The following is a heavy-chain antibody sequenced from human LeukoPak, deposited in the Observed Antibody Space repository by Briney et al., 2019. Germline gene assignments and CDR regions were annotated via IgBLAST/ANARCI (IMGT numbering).Heavy chain of an antibody. V-gene: IGHV3-23*01. CDR1: GFTFSSYS. CDR3: AGRGSGSYLDY. J-gene: IGHJ4*02. Sequence: GGSLRLSCAASGFTFSSYSMNWVRQAPGKGLEWVSAISGSGGSTYYADSVKGRFTISRDNSKNTLYLQMNSLRAEDTAVYYCAGRGSGSYLDYWGQGTLVTVSS. D-gene: IGHD3-10*01. CDR2: ISGSGGST.